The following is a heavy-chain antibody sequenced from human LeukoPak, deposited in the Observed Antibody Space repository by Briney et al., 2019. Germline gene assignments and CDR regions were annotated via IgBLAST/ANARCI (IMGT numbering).Heavy chain of an antibody. V-gene: IGHV3-30*18. CDR3: AKEWDSIAHYYYYGMDV. CDR1: GFTFSSYG. Sequence: PGGSLRLSCAASGFTFSSYGMHWVRQAPGKGLEWVAVISYDGSNKYYADSVKGRFTISRDNSKNTLYLQMNSLRAEDTAVYYCAKEWDSIAHYYYYGMDVWGQGTTVTVSS. J-gene: IGHJ6*02. CDR2: ISYDGSNK. D-gene: IGHD3-3*02.